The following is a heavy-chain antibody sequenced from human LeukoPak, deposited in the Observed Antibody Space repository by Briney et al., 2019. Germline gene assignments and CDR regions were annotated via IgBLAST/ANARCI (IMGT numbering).Heavy chain of an antibody. CDR2: ISYDGNNK. D-gene: IGHD5-18*01. CDR1: GFTFSSYA. Sequence: GGSLRLSCAASGFTFSSYAMHWVRQAPGKGLVWVAVISYDGNNKYYADSVRGQFTLYRDNSKNKLYLQMNSLRLGDTAVYYCARVLGGYSYGDFRGQGTLVTVSS. CDR3: ARVLGGYSYGDF. J-gene: IGHJ4*02. V-gene: IGHV3-30-3*01.